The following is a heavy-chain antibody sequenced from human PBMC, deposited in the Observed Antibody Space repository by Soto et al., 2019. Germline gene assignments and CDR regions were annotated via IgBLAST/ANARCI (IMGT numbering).Heavy chain of an antibody. CDR2: TIPILAMS. CDR3: AASYGSGSRAFDY. J-gene: IGHJ4*02. D-gene: IGHD3-10*01. Sequence: QVQLVQSGPEVKMPGSSVKVSCKASGDTFNSYTINWVRQAPGQGLQWMGRTIPILAMSNYALKFQGRVTITADESTTTAYMELSRLRSDDTAVYYCAASYGSGSRAFDYWGQGTLVTVSS. CDR1: GDTFNSYT. V-gene: IGHV1-69*02.